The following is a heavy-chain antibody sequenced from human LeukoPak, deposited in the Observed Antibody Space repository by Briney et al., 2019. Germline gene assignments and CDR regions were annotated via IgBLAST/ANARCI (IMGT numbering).Heavy chain of an antibody. CDR1: GFTFSDYW. CDR3: ARDIYSIAE. J-gene: IGHJ4*02. Sequence: PGGSLRLSCAASGFTFSDYWFHWVRQAPGKGLVWVSLIHSDGGTTNYADSVKGGFTMSRDNAKNMVYLQMNSLRVEDTAVYYCARDIYSIAEWGQGTLVTVSS. CDR2: IHSDGGTT. V-gene: IGHV3-74*01. D-gene: IGHD3-3*02.